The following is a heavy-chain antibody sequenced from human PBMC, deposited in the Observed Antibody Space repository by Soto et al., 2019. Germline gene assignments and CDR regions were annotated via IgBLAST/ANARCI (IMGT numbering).Heavy chain of an antibody. CDR2: ISYDGGNK. J-gene: IGHJ2*01. V-gene: IGHV3-30-3*01. CDR1: GFTFSSYA. Sequence: GGSLRLSCAASGFTFSSYAMHWVRQAPGKGLEWVALISYDGGNKYYADSVKGRFTISRDNSKNTLYLQMNSLRAEDTAVNYCARAFNYYDTTGYYLSWYFDLWGRGTLVTVSS. CDR3: ARAFNYYDTTGYYLSWYFDL. D-gene: IGHD3-22*01.